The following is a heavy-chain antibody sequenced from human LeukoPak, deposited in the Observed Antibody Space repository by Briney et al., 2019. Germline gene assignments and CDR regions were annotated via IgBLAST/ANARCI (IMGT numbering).Heavy chain of an antibody. V-gene: IGHV3-48*03. D-gene: IGHD6-13*01. J-gene: IGHJ4*02. CDR1: GFTFSSYE. CDR2: ISSSGSTI. Sequence: PGGSLRLSCAASGFTFSSYEMNWVREAPGKGLEWVSYISSSGSTIYYADSVKGRFTISRDNAKNSLYLQMNSLRAEDTAVYYYARSGILYFDYWGQGTLVTVSS. CDR3: ARSGILYFDY.